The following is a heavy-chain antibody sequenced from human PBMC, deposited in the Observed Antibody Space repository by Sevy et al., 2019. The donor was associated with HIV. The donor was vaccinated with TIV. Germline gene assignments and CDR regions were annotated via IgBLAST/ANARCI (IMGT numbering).Heavy chain of an antibody. D-gene: IGHD6-19*01. Sequence: SETLSLTCTVSGGSISSSSYYWGWIRQPPGKGLEWIGSIYYGGSTYYNPSLKSRVTISVDTSKNQFSLKLSSVTAADTAMYYCARQFPYSSGWYDYWGQGTLVTVSS. CDR2: IYYGGST. J-gene: IGHJ4*02. CDR3: ARQFPYSSGWYDY. V-gene: IGHV4-39*01. CDR1: GGSISSSSYY.